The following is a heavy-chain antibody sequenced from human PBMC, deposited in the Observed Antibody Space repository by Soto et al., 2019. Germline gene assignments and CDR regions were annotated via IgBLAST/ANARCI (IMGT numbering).Heavy chain of an antibody. V-gene: IGHV1-3*01. D-gene: IGHD3-3*01. CDR3: ARDEGFLEWQPFDY. CDR2: INAGNGNT. J-gene: IGHJ4*02. CDR1: GYTFTSYA. Sequence: ASVKVSCKASGYTFTSYAMHWVRQAPGQRLEWMGWINAGNGNTKYSQKFQGRVTITRDTSASTAYMELSSLRSEDTAVYYCARDEGFLEWQPFDYWGQGTLVTVSS.